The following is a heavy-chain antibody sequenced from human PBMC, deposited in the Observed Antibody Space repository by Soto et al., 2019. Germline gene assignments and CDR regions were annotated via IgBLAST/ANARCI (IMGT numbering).Heavy chain of an antibody. CDR2: IYYSGST. CDR3: ARRELEPTNNDAFHI. V-gene: IGHV4-39*01. D-gene: IGHD1-1*01. Sequence: PSETLSLTCAVSGGSISSSNHYWDWIRQPPGKGPEWIGRIYYSGSTYYNPSLKSRVTISVDTSKNQFSLKLSSVTAADTAVYYCARRELEPTNNDAFHIWGQGTMVTV. J-gene: IGHJ3*02. CDR1: GGSISSSNHY.